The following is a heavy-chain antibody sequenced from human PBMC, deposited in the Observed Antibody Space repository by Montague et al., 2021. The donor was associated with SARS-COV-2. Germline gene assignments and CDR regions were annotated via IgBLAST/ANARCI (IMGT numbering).Heavy chain of an antibody. D-gene: IGHD3-9*01. Sequence: TLSLTCTVSGGSISSGGYYWSWHRQHTGKGLEWIGYNNYSGNNYYTLNIKSRVTISVDTSKNQFSLKTSSVTAADTDVHYCARTPEPIKILIINSLDWCFDLWGRGTLVTVSS. CDR3: ARTPEPIKILIINSLDWCFDL. CDR2: NNYSGNN. V-gene: IGHV4-31*03. CDR1: GGSISSGGYY. J-gene: IGHJ2*01.